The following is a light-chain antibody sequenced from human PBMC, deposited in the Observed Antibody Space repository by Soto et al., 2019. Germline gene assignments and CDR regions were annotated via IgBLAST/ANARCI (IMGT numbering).Light chain of an antibody. J-gene: IGLJ1*01. CDR3: SSYTNINTRACV. V-gene: IGLV2-14*01. CDR1: SSDIGTYNY. CDR2: EVN. Sequence: QSVLTQPASVSGSPGQSITISCTGTSSDIGTYNYVSWYQHHPGKAPKVMIYEVNNRPSGVSYRFSGSKSGNTASLTISGLQAEDEAEYYCSSYTNINTRACVF.